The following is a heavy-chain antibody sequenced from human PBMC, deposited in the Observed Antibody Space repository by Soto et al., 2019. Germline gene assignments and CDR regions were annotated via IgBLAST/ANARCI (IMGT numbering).Heavy chain of an antibody. Sequence: QVQLQPGGAGLLKPSETLSLTCAVYGGSFRGYYWSWIRQPPGKGLEWIGEINHSGSTNYNPSLKTVVNISVDTSKNQFSLTLRSVTAAETAVYYCARGRSGYSGGWYVGNWFDPWGQGTLVTVSS. J-gene: IGHJ5*02. CDR2: INHSGST. CDR1: GGSFRGYY. CDR3: ARGRSGYSGGWYVGNWFDP. V-gene: IGHV4-34*01. D-gene: IGHD6-19*01.